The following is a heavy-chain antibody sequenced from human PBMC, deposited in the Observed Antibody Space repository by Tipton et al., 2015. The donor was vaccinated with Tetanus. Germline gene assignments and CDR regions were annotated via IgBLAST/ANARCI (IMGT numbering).Heavy chain of an antibody. CDR1: GGSISSGGSF. Sequence: TLSLTCTVSGGSISSGGSFWSWIRQHPGKDLEWIGYIYYSGSTYYNPSLQSRVTISVDTSKNQFSLKLSSVTAADTAVYYCARNTVAGTVTFDYWGQGTLVTVSS. D-gene: IGHD6-19*01. CDR3: ARNTVAGTVTFDY. CDR2: IYYSGST. J-gene: IGHJ4*02. V-gene: IGHV4-31*03.